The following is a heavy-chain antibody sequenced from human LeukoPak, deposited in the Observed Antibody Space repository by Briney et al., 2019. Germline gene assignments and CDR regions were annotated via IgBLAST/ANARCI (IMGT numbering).Heavy chain of an antibody. CDR3: ASGQKYYDILTGYYYYYGMDV. Sequence: PSETLSLTCTVSGGSISSYYWSWIRQPPGKGLEWIGYIYYSGSTNYNPSLKSRVTISVDTSKNQFSLKLSSVTAADTAVYYCASGQKYYDILTGYYYYYGMDVWGQGTTVTVSS. CDR2: IYYSGST. J-gene: IGHJ6*02. D-gene: IGHD3-9*01. V-gene: IGHV4-59*08. CDR1: GGSISSYY.